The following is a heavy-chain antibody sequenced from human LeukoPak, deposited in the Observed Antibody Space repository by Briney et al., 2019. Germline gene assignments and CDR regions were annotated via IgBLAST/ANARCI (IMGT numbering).Heavy chain of an antibody. J-gene: IGHJ4*02. D-gene: IGHD5-18*01. CDR3: ARDRVFVDTAIVSPIQYFDY. V-gene: IGHV1-18*01. CDR1: GYXFASYG. CDR2: ISAYNGNT. Sequence: ASVKVSCKTSGYXFASYGISWVRQAPGQGLEWMGWISAYNGNTNYAQKFQGRVTMTTGTSTSAAYMELRSLRSDDTAVYYCARDRVFVDTAIVSPIQYFDYWGQGTLVTVSS.